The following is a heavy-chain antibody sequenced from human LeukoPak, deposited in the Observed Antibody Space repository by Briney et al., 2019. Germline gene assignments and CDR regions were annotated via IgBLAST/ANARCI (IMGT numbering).Heavy chain of an antibody. CDR3: ARRGTWFGEFYYMDV. CDR2: IYHSGST. V-gene: IGHV4-4*02. D-gene: IGHD3-10*01. J-gene: IGHJ6*03. Sequence: SGTLSLTCAVSGGSISSSNWWSWVRQPPGKGLEWIGEIYHSGSTNYNPSLKSRVTISVDTSKNQFSLKLSSVTAADTAVYYCARRGTWFGEFYYMDVWGKGTTVTISS. CDR1: GGSISSSNW.